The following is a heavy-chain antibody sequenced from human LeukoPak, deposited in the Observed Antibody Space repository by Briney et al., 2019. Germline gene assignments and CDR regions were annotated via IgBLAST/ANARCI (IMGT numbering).Heavy chain of an antibody. V-gene: IGHV1-18*01. D-gene: IGHD3-10*01. Sequence: ASVKVSCKASGYTFTSSGISWVRQAPGQGLEWMGWISAYKGNTNYAQKLQGRVTMTTDTSTSTAYMELRSLRSDDTAVYYCARERIYGSAYYYYYMDVWGKGTTVTVSS. J-gene: IGHJ6*03. CDR1: GYTFTSSG. CDR2: ISAYKGNT. CDR3: ARERIYGSAYYYYYMDV.